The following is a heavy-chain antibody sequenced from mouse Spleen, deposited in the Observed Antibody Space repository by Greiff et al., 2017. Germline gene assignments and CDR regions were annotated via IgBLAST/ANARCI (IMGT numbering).Heavy chain of an antibody. D-gene: IGHD2-4*01. V-gene: IGHV5-17*01. Sequence: EVQLQQSGGGLVKPGGSLKLSCAASGFTFSDYGMHWVRQAPEKGLEWVAYISSGSSTIYYADTVKGRFTISRDNAKNTLFLQMTSLRSEDTAMYYCARPTMITSWFAYWGQGTLVTVSA. CDR1: GFTFSDYG. CDR2: ISSGSSTI. J-gene: IGHJ3*01. CDR3: ARPTMITSWFAY.